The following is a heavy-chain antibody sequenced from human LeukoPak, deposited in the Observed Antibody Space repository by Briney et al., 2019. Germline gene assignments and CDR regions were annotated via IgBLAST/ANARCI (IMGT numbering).Heavy chain of an antibody. CDR2: MYYSGST. V-gene: IGHV4-59*01. D-gene: IGHD4-17*01. CDR1: GASFNNYS. Sequence: SETLSLTCTVSGASFNNYSCHWIRQPPGKGLEWIGYMYYSGSTDYNPTLKSRVTMSLDTSKNQFSLNLSSVTAADTAVYYCARGPTVTTDYWGQGILVTVSS. J-gene: IGHJ4*02. CDR3: ARGPTVTTDY.